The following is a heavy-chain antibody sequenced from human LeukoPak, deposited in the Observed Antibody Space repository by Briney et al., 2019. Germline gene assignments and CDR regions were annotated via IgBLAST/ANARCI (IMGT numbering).Heavy chain of an antibody. Sequence: SETLSLTCTVSGGSLSSSSYYWGWIRQPPGKGLEWIGSMYYSGATYYNPSLKSRVTISGYTSKNQFSLNLGSVTAADTAVYYCARQGDGGYSYGNFDSWGQGTLVTVSS. J-gene: IGHJ4*02. V-gene: IGHV4-39*01. D-gene: IGHD5-18*01. CDR1: GGSLSSSSYY. CDR2: MYYSGAT. CDR3: ARQGDGGYSYGNFDS.